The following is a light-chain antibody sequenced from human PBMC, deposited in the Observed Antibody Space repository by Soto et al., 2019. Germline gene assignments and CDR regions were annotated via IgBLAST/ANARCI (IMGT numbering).Light chain of an antibody. Sequence: EIVLTQSPGTLSLSPGERATLSCRASQSVDSNYLAWYQQRPGQAPRLLTHGASSRATGIPDRFSGSGSGTDFSLTISRLEPEDVAVYYCQHDSFSSYTFGQGTKLEIK. J-gene: IGKJ2*01. CDR1: QSVDSNY. CDR2: GAS. CDR3: QHDSFSSYT. V-gene: IGKV3-20*01.